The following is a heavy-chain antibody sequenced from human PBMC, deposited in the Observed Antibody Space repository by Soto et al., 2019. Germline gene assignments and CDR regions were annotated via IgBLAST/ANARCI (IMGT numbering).Heavy chain of an antibody. Sequence: EVYLVESGGGLVQPGGSLRLTCAASKFAFSSYSMNCVRQAPGKGPEWISHMRETSRATYYADSVTSRVTNSGDNAKNLLQLQMNRLRAEDTAVYHCARDLRYDFWTGFAPTGYWGKGTLVSVSS. V-gene: IGHV3-48*04. CDR3: ARDLRYDFWTGFAPTGY. D-gene: IGHD3-3*01. CDR1: KFAFSSYS. CDR2: MRETSRAT. J-gene: IGHJ4*02.